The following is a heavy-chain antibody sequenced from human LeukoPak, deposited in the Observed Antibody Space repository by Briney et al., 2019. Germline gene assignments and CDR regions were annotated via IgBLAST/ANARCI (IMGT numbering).Heavy chain of an antibody. D-gene: IGHD3-10*01. Sequence: SETLSLTCTVSGYSISTGYYWGWIPQPPGKGLELIGSLYHSGSTYYNPSLKSRVTMSADTSKNQFSLKLNSVAAADTAVYYCATVLDYYGSGTRDFDYWGQGILVTVSS. CDR2: LYHSGST. CDR1: GYSISTGYY. V-gene: IGHV4-38-2*02. CDR3: ATVLDYYGSGTRDFDY. J-gene: IGHJ4*02.